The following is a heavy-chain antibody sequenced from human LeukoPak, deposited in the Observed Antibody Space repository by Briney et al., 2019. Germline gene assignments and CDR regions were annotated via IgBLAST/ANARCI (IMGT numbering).Heavy chain of an antibody. V-gene: IGHV4-59*01. D-gene: IGHD3-9*01. Sequence: SETLSLTCTVSGGSISSYYWSWIRQPPGKGLEXXXXXXYSGSTNYNPSLKSRVTISVDTSKNQFSLKLSSVTAADTAVYYCARHYDILTGYRYYFDYWGQGTLVTVSS. CDR2: XXYSGST. CDR3: ARHYDILTGYRYYFDY. J-gene: IGHJ4*02. CDR1: GGSISSYY.